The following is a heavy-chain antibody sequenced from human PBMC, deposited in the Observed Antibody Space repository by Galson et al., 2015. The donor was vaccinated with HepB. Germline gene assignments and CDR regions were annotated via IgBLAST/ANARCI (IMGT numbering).Heavy chain of an antibody. CDR3: AKESGVTPFDY. D-gene: IGHD1-26*01. Sequence: SLRLSCAASGFTFSSYGMHWVRQAPGKGLEWVAVISYDGSNKYYAGSVKGRFTISRDNSKNTLYLQMNSLRAEDTAVYYCAKESGVTPFDYWGQGTLVTVSS. CDR2: ISYDGSNK. V-gene: IGHV3-30*18. J-gene: IGHJ4*02. CDR1: GFTFSSYG.